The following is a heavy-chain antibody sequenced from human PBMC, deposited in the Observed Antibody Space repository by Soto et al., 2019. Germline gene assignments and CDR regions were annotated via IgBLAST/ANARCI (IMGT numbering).Heavy chain of an antibody. J-gene: IGHJ5*02. V-gene: IGHV4-39*01. D-gene: IGHD3-3*02. CDR2: IYYSGST. CDR1: GGSISSSSYY. CDR3: ARRRAFLDYGSFDP. Sequence: SETLSLTCTVSGGSISSSSYYWGWIRQPPGKGLEWIGSIYYSGSTYYNPSLKSRVTISVDTSKNQFSLKLSSVTAADTAVYYCARRRAFLDYGSFDPWGQGTLVTVSS.